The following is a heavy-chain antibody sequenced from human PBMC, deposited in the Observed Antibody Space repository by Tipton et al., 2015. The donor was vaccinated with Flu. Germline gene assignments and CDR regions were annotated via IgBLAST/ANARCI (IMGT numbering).Heavy chain of an antibody. D-gene: IGHD3-22*01. J-gene: IGHJ3*02. CDR1: GGSISSGSYY. V-gene: IGHV4-61*02. Sequence: TLSLTCTVSGGSISSGSYYWSWIRQPAGKGLEWIGRIYTSGSTNYNPSLKSRVTISVDTSKNQFSLKLSSVTAADTAVYHCAREGFDSSGYRAGDAFDIWGQGTMVTVPS. CDR3: AREGFDSSGYRAGDAFDI. CDR2: IYTSGST.